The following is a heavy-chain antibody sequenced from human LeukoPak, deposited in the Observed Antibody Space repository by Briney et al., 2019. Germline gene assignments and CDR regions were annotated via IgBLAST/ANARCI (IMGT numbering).Heavy chain of an antibody. CDR2: IDISGGST. CDR3: ANEVRPNDY. V-gene: IGHV3-23*01. D-gene: IGHD1-1*01. J-gene: IGHJ4*02. Sequence: PGRSLRLSCAASGFTFSSYGMHWVRQTPGEGLEWVSSIDISGGSTYYADSVQGRFTISRDNSKNTLYLQMNSLRAEDTALYYCANEVRPNDYWGQGALVTVSS. CDR1: GFTFSSYG.